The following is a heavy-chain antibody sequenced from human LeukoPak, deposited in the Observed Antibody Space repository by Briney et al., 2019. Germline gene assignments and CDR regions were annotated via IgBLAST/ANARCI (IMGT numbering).Heavy chain of an antibody. D-gene: IGHD2/OR15-2a*01. V-gene: IGHV1-3*01. Sequence: GASVKVSCKASGYTFTSYAMHWVRQAPGQRLEWMGWINAGNGNTKYSQKFQGRVTITRDTSASTAYMELSSLRSEDTAVCYCARVPFYDAFDIWGQGTMVTVSS. CDR2: INAGNGNT. J-gene: IGHJ3*02. CDR3: ARVPFYDAFDI. CDR1: GYTFTSYA.